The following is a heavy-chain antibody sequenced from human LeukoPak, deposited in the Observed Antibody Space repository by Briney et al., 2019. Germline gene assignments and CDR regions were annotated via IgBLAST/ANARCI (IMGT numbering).Heavy chain of an antibody. D-gene: IGHD3-10*01. CDR1: GGSISSYY. CDR3: ARQTYYYGSGSYYNWFDP. CDR2: IYTSGST. V-gene: IGHV4-4*09. J-gene: IGHJ5*02. Sequence: SETLSLTCTVSGGSISSYYWSWIRQPPGKGLEWIGYIYTSGSTNYNPSLKSRVTISVDTSKNQFSLKLSSVTAADTAVYYCARQTYYYGSGSYYNWFDPWGQGTLVTVSS.